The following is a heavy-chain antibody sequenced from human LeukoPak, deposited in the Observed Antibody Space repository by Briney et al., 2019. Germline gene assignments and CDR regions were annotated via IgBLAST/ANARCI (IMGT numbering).Heavy chain of an antibody. CDR2: ICISGTT. CDR1: GDSISSYY. V-gene: IGHV4-4*09. J-gene: IGHJ6*03. CDR3: ATHKPADYTNPVGYMDV. Sequence: PSETLSLTCTVSGDSISSYYWSWIRQPPGKGLEWIGFICISGTTNCNPSLKSRVTISLDASKNQFSLQLSSVTAADTAVYYCATHKPADYTNPVGYMDVWGKGASVTVSS. D-gene: IGHD4-11*01.